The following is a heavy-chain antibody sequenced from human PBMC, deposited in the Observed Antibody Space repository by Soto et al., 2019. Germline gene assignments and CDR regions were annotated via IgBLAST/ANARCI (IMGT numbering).Heavy chain of an antibody. D-gene: IGHD7-27*01. CDR3: VRDLLGSGGHFDY. CDR2: IWYDGSNT. J-gene: IGHJ4*02. CDR1: GFIFSSFG. V-gene: IGHV3-33*01. Sequence: PGESLKISCAASGFIFSSFGMHWVRQAPGKGLEWVAHIWYDGSNTYYADSVKGRFTISRDNSRNTVYLQMNSLRAEDTAVYHCVRDLLGSGGHFDYWGQGTPVTVPQ.